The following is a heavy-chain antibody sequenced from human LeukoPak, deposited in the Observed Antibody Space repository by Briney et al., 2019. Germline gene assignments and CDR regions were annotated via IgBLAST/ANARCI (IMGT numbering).Heavy chain of an antibody. Sequence: GGSQRLSCAASGFTFSAYSLRWVRQAPGKGLEWLSYISSTGSTIYYAGSVKGRFTISRDNAKNSLYLQMNSLRAEDTAVYYCVGSKAPFFYFDYWGQGILVTVSS. V-gene: IGHV3-48*01. CDR3: VGSKAPFFYFDY. J-gene: IGHJ4*02. CDR1: GFTFSAYS. D-gene: IGHD2/OR15-2a*01. CDR2: ISSTGSTI.